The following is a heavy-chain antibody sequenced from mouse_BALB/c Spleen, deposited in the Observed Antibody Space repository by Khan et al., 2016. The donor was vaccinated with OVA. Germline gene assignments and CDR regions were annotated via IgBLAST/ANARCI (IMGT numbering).Heavy chain of an antibody. CDR3: TRGGWGTGFAY. CDR2: ISTYYGHP. CDR1: GYTFTDFT. J-gene: IGHJ3*01. Sequence: QVQLKESRAELVRPGVSVKIFHKGSGYTFTDFTMHWVRHSNAMSLECIGVISTYYGHPTYNQEIKDKAILIVNKYQRTHYTELARLTSEDSAIYYCTRGGWGTGFAYWGQGTLVTVSA. D-gene: IGHD1-1*02. V-gene: IGHV1S137*01.